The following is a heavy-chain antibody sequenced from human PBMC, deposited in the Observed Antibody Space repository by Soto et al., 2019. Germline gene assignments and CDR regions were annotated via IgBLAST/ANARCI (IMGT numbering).Heavy chain of an antibody. CDR2: IYYSGST. J-gene: IGHJ4*02. CDR1: GGSVSSGSYY. V-gene: IGHV4-61*01. Sequence: SETLSLTCTVSGGSVSSGSYYWSWIRQPPGKGLEWIGYIYYSGSTNYNPSLKSRVTISVDTSKNQFSLKLSSVTAADTAVYYCARIPYDSSGYYRIFDYWGQGTLVTVSS. CDR3: ARIPYDSSGYYRIFDY. D-gene: IGHD3-22*01.